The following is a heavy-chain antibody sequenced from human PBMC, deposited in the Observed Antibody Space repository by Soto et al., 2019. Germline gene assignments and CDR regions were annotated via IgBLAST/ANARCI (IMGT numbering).Heavy chain of an antibody. CDR1: GYTFTSYD. Sequence: ASVKVSCKASGYTFTSYDINWVRQATGQGLEWMGWMNPNSGNTGYAQKFQGRVTMTRNTSISTAYMELSSLRSEDTAVYYCARGRGKRYCSGGSCYPFDYWGQGPLVTVSS. J-gene: IGHJ4*02. D-gene: IGHD2-15*01. CDR3: ARGRGKRYCSGGSCYPFDY. CDR2: MNPNSGNT. V-gene: IGHV1-8*01.